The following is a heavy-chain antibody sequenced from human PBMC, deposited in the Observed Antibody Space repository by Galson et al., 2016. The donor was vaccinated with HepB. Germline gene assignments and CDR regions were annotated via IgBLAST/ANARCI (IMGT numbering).Heavy chain of an antibody. CDR2: LTWNGGII. Sequence: SLRLSCAASGFIFGDYAMSWVRQSPGKGLEWVSGLTWNGGIIGYADSVKGRFTISRDNARNFLFLQRNNLRSEDTALYYCAKGIGSGWSDYWGPGTLVSVSS. D-gene: IGHD6-19*01. V-gene: IGHV3-9*01. J-gene: IGHJ4*02. CDR1: GFIFGDYA. CDR3: AKGIGSGWSDY.